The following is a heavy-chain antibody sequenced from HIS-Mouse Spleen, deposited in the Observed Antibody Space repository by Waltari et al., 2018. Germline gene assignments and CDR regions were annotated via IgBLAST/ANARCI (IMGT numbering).Heavy chain of an antibody. Sequence: QVQLVESGGGVVQPGRSLRLSCAASGFTFSSYGMHWVRQALGKGLEWVEVISYDGSNKYYADSVKGRFTISRDNSKNTLYLQMNSLRAEDTAVYYCAKDRGSQFDYWGQGTLVTVSS. CDR2: ISYDGSNK. CDR3: AKDRGSQFDY. V-gene: IGHV3-30*18. CDR1: GFTFSSYG. D-gene: IGHD1-26*01. J-gene: IGHJ4*02.